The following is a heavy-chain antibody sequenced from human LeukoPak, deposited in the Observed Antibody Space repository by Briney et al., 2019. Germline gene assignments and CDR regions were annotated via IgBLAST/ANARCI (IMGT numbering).Heavy chain of an antibody. J-gene: IGHJ3*02. CDR2: INSGRSTI. CDR1: EFSLRSYS. CDR3: ARVLLERPGIDSFDM. V-gene: IGHV3-48*01. D-gene: IGHD1-1*01. Sequence: GGSLRLSCGASEFSLRSYSMNWVRQAPGKGLGWVSHINSGRSTIYYADSVKGRFTISRDNAGNSLYLHMNSLRAEDTAVYYCARVLLERPGIDSFDMWGQGTMVTVSS.